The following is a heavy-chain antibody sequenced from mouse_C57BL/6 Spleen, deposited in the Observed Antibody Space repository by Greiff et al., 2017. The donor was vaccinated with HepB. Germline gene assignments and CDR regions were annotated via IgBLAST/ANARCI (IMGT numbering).Heavy chain of an antibody. Sequence: EVQLQQSGPELVKPGASVKISCKASGYTFTDYYMNWVKQSHGKSLEWIGDINPNNGGTSYNQKFKGKATLTVDKSSSTAYMELRSLTSEDSAVYYCAREAQATYYWGQGTTLTVSS. CDR3: AREAQATYY. CDR1: GYTFTDYY. V-gene: IGHV1-26*01. CDR2: INPNNGGT. J-gene: IGHJ2*01. D-gene: IGHD3-2*02.